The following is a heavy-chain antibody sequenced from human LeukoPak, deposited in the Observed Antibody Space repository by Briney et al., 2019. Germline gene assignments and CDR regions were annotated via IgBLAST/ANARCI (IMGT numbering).Heavy chain of an antibody. J-gene: IGHJ6*02. D-gene: IGHD3-22*01. V-gene: IGHV1-2*02. CDR2: IDPNSGGT. CDR3: AGGITTRHFYYGLDV. Sequence: GASVKVSCKASGYTFTDYYIHWVRQAPGQGLEWMGWIDPNSGGTNYAQKFQGRVTMTRDTSITTGYMELTRLRSDDTAVYYCAGGITTRHFYYGLDVWGQGTTVTVSS. CDR1: GYTFTDYY.